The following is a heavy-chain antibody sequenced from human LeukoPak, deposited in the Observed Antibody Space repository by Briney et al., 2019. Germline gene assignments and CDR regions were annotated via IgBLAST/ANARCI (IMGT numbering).Heavy chain of an antibody. V-gene: IGHV1-69*05. CDR1: GGTFSSYA. CDR2: IIPIFGTA. Sequence: SVKVSCKASGGTFSSYAISWVRQAPGQGLEWMGRIIPIFGTANYAQKFQGRVTITTDESTSTAYMELSSLRSKDTAVYYCARTRPRYSSGWYEGDYWGQGTLVTVSS. CDR3: ARTRPRYSSGWYEGDY. D-gene: IGHD6-19*01. J-gene: IGHJ4*02.